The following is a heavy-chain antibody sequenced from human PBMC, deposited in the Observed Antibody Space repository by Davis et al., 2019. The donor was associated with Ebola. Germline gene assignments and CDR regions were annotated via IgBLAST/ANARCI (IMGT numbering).Heavy chain of an antibody. CDR2: IYYRGST. J-gene: IGHJ5*02. CDR3: ARWDDFWSGLGNWFDP. V-gene: IGHV4-59*02. CDR1: GGSVSNYY. Sequence: MPSETLSLTCTVSGGSVSNYYWSWIRQPPGKGLEWIGYIYYRGSTNYNPSLKSRVTISVDTSKNQFSLKLSSVTAADTAVYYCARWDDFWSGLGNWFDPWGQGTLVTVSS. D-gene: IGHD3-3*01.